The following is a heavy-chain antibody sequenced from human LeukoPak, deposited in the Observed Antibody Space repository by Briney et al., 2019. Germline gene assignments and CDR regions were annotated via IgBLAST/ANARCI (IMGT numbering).Heavy chain of an antibody. CDR2: IYYSGST. D-gene: IGHD6-13*01. CDR1: GGSISSSSYY. V-gene: IGHV4-39*07. J-gene: IGHJ5*02. Sequence: SETLSLTCTVSGGSISSSSYYWGWIRQPPGKGLEWIGSIYYSGSTYYNPSLKSRVTVSVDTSKNQFSLKLSSVTAADTAVYYCARVAAALDPWGQGTLVTVSS. CDR3: ARVAAALDP.